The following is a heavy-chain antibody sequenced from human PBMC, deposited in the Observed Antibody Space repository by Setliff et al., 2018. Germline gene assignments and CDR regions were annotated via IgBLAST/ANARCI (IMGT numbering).Heavy chain of an antibody. D-gene: IGHD5-12*01. V-gene: IGHV1-3*01. CDR1: GYTFTSYA. CDR2: INAGNGNT. Sequence: GASVNVSCKASGYTFTSYAMHWVRQAPGQRLEWMGWINAGNGNTKYSQKFQGRVTITRDTSASTAYIELSSLRSEDTAVYYCARDMGIVATINYFDYWGQGTLVTVSS. CDR3: ARDMGIVATINYFDY. J-gene: IGHJ4*02.